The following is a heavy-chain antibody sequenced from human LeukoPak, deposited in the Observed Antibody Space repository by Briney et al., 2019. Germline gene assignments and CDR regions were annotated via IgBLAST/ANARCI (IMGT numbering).Heavy chain of an antibody. Sequence: GGSLRLSCAASGFTFDDYAMHWVRQAPGKGLEWVSGISWNSGSIGYADSVKGRFTISRDNAKSSLYLQMNSLRAEDTALYYCAKDFEWELLGAFDIWGQGTMVTVSS. D-gene: IGHD1-26*01. CDR3: AKDFEWELLGAFDI. V-gene: IGHV3-9*01. J-gene: IGHJ3*02. CDR1: GFTFDDYA. CDR2: ISWNSGSI.